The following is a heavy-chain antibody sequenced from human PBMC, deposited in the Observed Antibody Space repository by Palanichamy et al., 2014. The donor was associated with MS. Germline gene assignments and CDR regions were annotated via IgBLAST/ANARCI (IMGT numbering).Heavy chain of an antibody. Sequence: QVQLQESGPGLVKPSETLSLTCTVFGGSMSSYYWSWIRQPAGKGLEWIGRVYSSGSTNYSPSLKSRVTMSVDTSKNQFSLRLNSVTAADTAVYYCAIKNEVYYDSSGYRKYYFYDMDVWGQGTTVTVSS. CDR1: GGSMSSYY. J-gene: IGHJ6*02. D-gene: IGHD3-22*01. CDR2: VYSSGST. V-gene: IGHV4-4*07. CDR3: AIKNEVYYDSSGYRKYYFYDMDV.